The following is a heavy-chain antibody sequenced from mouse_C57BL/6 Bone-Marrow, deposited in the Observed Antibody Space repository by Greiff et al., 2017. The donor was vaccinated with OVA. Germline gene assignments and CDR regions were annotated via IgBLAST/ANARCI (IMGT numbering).Heavy chain of an antibody. CDR3: AREGNDYPWFAY. Sequence: QVQLQQSGAELVKPGASVKLSCTASGFNIKDYYMHWVKQRTEQGLEWIGMIHPNSGSTNYNEKFKSKATLTVDKSSSTAYMQLSSLTSEDSAVYYCAREGNDYPWFAYWGQGTLVTVSA. V-gene: IGHV1-64*01. CDR2: IHPNSGST. J-gene: IGHJ3*01. CDR1: GFNIKDYY. D-gene: IGHD2-4*01.